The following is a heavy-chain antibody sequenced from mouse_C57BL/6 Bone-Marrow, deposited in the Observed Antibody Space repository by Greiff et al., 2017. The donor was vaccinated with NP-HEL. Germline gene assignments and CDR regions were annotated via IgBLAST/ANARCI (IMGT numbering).Heavy chain of an antibody. D-gene: IGHD2-10*02. Sequence: DVKLVESGGGLVKPGGSLKLSCAASGFTFSSYTMSWVRQTPEKRLEWVATICGGGGNTYYPDSVKGRFTISRDNAKNTLYLQMSSLRSEDTAFYYCARGYGNYEAYWGQGTLVTVSA. CDR2: ICGGGGNT. CDR3: ARGYGNYEAY. CDR1: GFTFSSYT. J-gene: IGHJ3*01. V-gene: IGHV5-9*01.